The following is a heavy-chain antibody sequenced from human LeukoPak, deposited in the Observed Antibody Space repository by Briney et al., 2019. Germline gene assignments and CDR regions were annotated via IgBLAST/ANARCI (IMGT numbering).Heavy chain of an antibody. D-gene: IGHD4-17*01. CDR3: ASGKYGLRSWFDP. Sequence: LVKVSCKASGGTFNRYAVTWVRQAPGQGLEWLGGIIPIFGTANYAQKFQGRVTITTDESTNTAYMELTSLTSEDTAVYYCASGKYGLRSWFDPWGQGTLVTVSP. CDR2: IIPIFGTA. J-gene: IGHJ5*02. V-gene: IGHV1-69*05. CDR1: GGTFNRYA.